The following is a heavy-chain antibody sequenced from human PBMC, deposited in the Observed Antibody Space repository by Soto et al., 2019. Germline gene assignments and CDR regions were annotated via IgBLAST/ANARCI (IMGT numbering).Heavy chain of an antibody. V-gene: IGHV3-23*01. CDR1: GFTFSNSV. Sequence: EVQLLESGGGFIQPGGSLGLSCAASGFTFSNSVMAWVRQAPGKGLEWVSAISATGTISFYGDSVKGRFTVSRDNSKDTLCLHMGSLRADDTALYYCAKMAWLGDPPGGDFWGQGTLVTVSS. CDR3: AKMAWLGDPPGGDF. J-gene: IGHJ4*02. D-gene: IGHD3-10*01. CDR2: ISATGTIS.